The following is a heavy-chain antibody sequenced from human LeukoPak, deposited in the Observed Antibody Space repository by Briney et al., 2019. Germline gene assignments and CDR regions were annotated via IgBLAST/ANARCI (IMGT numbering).Heavy chain of an antibody. Sequence: GGSLRLSCAASGFTFDDYGMSWVRQAPGKGLEWVSGINWNGGSTVYADSVKGRFTISRDNAKNSLYLQMNSLRPEDMALYYCAKGRYYDFWSYFDYWGQGTLVTVSS. D-gene: IGHD3-3*01. J-gene: IGHJ4*02. V-gene: IGHV3-20*04. CDR3: AKGRYYDFWSYFDY. CDR1: GFTFDDYG. CDR2: INWNGGST.